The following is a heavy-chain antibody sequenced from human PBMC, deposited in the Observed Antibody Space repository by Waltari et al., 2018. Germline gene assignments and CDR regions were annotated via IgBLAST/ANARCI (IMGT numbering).Heavy chain of an antibody. V-gene: IGHV1-69*02. CDR3: ASSPTIAVAGINFDY. Sequence: QVQLVQSGAEVKKPGSSVTVSCKASGGPFRSYTIRWVRQAPGQGLEWMGRSIPILGIANYAQKFQGRVTITADKSTSTAYMELSSLRSEDTAVYYCASSPTIAVAGINFDYWGQGTLVTVSS. D-gene: IGHD6-19*01. CDR2: SIPILGIA. J-gene: IGHJ4*02. CDR1: GGPFRSYT.